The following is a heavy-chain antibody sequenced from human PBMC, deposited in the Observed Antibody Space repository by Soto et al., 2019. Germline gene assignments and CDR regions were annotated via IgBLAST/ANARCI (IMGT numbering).Heavy chain of an antibody. D-gene: IGHD3-3*01. V-gene: IGHV4-59*01. CDR2: IYYSGST. Sequence: QVQLQESGPGLVKPSETLSLTCTVSGGSISSYYWSWIRQPPGKGLEWIGYIYYSGSTNYNPSLKSRVTISVETSKNQCSLKLSSVTAADTAVYYCARVITIFGVVIYNWFDPWGQGTLVTVSS. J-gene: IGHJ5*02. CDR1: GGSISSYY. CDR3: ARVITIFGVVIYNWFDP.